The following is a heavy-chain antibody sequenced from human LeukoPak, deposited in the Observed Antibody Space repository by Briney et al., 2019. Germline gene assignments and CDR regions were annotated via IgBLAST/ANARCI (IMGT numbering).Heavy chain of an antibody. CDR3: ARGGNIVVVPAATYYMDV. J-gene: IGHJ6*03. CDR1: GYTFTSYY. Sequence: GASVKVSCKASGYTFTSYYMHWVRQAPGQGLEWMGIINPSGGSTSYAQKFQGRVTMTRDTSTSTVYMELSSLRSEDTAVYYCARGGNIVVVPAATYYMDVWGKGTTVTVSS. D-gene: IGHD2-2*01. V-gene: IGHV1-46*01. CDR2: INPSGGST.